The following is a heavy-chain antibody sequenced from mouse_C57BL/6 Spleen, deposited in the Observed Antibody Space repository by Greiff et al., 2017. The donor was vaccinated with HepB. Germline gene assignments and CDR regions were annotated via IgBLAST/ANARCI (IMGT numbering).Heavy chain of an antibody. Sequence: QVQLQQPGAELVKPGASVKVSCKASGYTFTSYWMHWVKQRPGQGLEWIGRIHPSDSDTNYNQKFKGKATLTVDKSSSTAYLQLSSLKSEDSAVYEYAIAKTGEATGDYYAMDYWGQVTSVTVSS. J-gene: IGHJ4*01. CDR2: IHPSDSDT. D-gene: IGHD3-2*02. CDR1: GYTFTSYW. V-gene: IGHV1-74*01. CDR3: AIAKTGEATGDYYAMDY.